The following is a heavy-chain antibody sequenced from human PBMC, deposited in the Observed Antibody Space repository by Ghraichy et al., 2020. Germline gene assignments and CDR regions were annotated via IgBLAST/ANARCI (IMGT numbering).Heavy chain of an antibody. CDR2: ISAYNGNT. Sequence: ASVKVSCKASGYTFTSYGISWVRQAPGQGLEWMGWISAYNGNTNYAQKLQGRVTMTTDTSTSTAYMELRSLRSDDTAVYYCARGALGAKLYPLPQTEHYAFDIWGQGTMVTVSS. J-gene: IGHJ3*02. CDR3: ARGALGAKLYPLPQTEHYAFDI. D-gene: IGHD1/OR15-1a*01. V-gene: IGHV1-18*04. CDR1: GYTFTSYG.